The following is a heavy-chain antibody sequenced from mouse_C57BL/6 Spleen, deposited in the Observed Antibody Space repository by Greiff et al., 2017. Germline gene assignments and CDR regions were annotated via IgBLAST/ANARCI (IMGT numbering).Heavy chain of an antibody. CDR3: ARSETGTLCDY. V-gene: IGHV1-80*01. Sequence: QVQLLQSGAELVKPGASVKISCKASGYAFSSYWMNWVKQRPGKGLEWIGQIYPGDGDINYNGKFKGKSTLTADKSSSTAYMQLSSLTSEDSAVYFCARSETGTLCDYWGQGTTLTVSS. D-gene: IGHD4-1*01. J-gene: IGHJ2*01. CDR2: IYPGDGDI. CDR1: GYAFSSYW.